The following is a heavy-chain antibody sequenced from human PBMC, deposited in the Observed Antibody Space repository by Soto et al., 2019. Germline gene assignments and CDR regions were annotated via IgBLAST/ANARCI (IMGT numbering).Heavy chain of an antibody. Sequence: AAETLSLTCAVYGGSFSGYYCIFIRQPPFKGLEWIGEINHSGSTRYSPSFQGQVTISTDKSISTAYLQWSSLKASDTAMYYCARHGPRVYYDNSDYYYYGMDVWGQGTTVTVS. V-gene: IGHV4-34*01. CDR2: INHSGST. CDR3: ARHGPRVYYDNSDYYYYGMDV. CDR1: GGSFSGYY. D-gene: IGHD3-22*01. J-gene: IGHJ6*02.